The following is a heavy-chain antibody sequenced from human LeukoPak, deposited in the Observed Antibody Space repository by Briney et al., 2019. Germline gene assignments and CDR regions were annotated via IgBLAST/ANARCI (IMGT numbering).Heavy chain of an antibody. V-gene: IGHV3-23*01. CDR2: ISAGADVI. CDR3: AKSLLTTATGTGRAFDI. D-gene: IGHD1-1*01. J-gene: IGHJ3*02. CDR1: GFSFRDYP. Sequence: GGSLRLSCEAAGFSFRDYPMGWVRRASGKRLEWVSGISAGADVIFYADPVKGRFTISRDNSKNTLYLQVNSLRAEDSAEYYCAKSLLTTATGTGRAFDIWGQGTMVTVSA.